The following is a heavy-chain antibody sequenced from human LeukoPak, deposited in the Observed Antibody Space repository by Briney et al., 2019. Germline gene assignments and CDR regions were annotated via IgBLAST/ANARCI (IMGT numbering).Heavy chain of an antibody. Sequence: SQTLSLTCTVSGVSISSGGYYWSWIRQPPGKGLEWIGYIYHSGSTYYNPSLKSRVTISVDRSKNQFSLKLSSVTAADTAVYYCARETSFWSGYPDAFDIWGQGTMVTVSS. CDR2: IYHSGST. CDR3: ARETSFWSGYPDAFDI. D-gene: IGHD3-3*01. J-gene: IGHJ3*02. CDR1: GVSISSGGYY. V-gene: IGHV4-30-2*01.